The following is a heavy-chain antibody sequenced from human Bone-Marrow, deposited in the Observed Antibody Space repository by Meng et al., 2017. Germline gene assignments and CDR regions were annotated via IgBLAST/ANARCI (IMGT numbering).Heavy chain of an antibody. CDR2: IHWNGGST. CDR1: GFSCDDHV. Sequence: GEYPMIHCEAPGFSCDDHVMSWVRQAPGKGLEWVSGIHWNGGSTGYADSVKGRFTISKDNAVNSLYLQMNSLRVEDPALYYCARGKGWQLVDPLDYWGQGTLVTVSS. CDR3: ARGKGWQLVDPLDY. J-gene: IGHJ4*02. V-gene: IGHV3-20*04. D-gene: IGHD6-13*01.